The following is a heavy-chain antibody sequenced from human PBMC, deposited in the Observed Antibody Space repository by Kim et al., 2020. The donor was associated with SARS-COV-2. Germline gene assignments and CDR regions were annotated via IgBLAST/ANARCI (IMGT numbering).Heavy chain of an antibody. CDR2: IYYSGNT. CDR1: GGSISSSSYY. D-gene: IGHD6-6*01. J-gene: IGHJ4*01. Sequence: SETLSLTCTVSGGSISSSSYYWGWIRQPPGKGLEWIGSIYYSGNTYYNPSLKSRVTISVHTSKNQFSLKLSSVTAADTAVYYCASPGVRQLVHLFDYWG. CDR3: ASPGVRQLVHLFDY. V-gene: IGHV4-39*01.